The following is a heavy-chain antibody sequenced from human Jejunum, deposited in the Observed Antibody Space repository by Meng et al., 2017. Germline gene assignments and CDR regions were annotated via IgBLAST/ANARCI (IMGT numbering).Heavy chain of an antibody. CDR1: GYTFSDYA. CDR2: ISGSGGST. Sequence: GESLKISCAASGYTFSDYAMSWVRQAPGKGLEWVSSISGSGGSTYYADSVKGRFTISRDNSKNTLYVQMNSLRAEDTAVYYCVRAEYDYWSGYSTYFDYWGQGTLVTVSS. CDR3: VRAEYDYWSGYSTYFDY. D-gene: IGHD3-3*01. V-gene: IGHV3-23*01. J-gene: IGHJ4*02.